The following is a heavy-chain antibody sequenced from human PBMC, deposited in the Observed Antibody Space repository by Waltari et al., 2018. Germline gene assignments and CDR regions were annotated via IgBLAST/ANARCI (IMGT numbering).Heavy chain of an antibody. Sequence: QVQLVQSGAEVKKPGASVKVSCKASGYTFTSYAMHWVRPAPGQRLEWMGWINAGNGNTKYSQEFQGRVTITRDTSASTAYMELSSLRSEDMAVYYCARAGHYDILTGWEFDYWGQGTLVTVSS. D-gene: IGHD3-9*01. CDR1: GYTFTSYA. CDR3: ARAGHYDILTGWEFDY. V-gene: IGHV1-3*03. J-gene: IGHJ4*02. CDR2: INAGNGNT.